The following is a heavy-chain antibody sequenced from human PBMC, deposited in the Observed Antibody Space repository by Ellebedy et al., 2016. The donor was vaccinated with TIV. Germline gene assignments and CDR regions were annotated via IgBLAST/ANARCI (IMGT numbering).Heavy chain of an antibody. CDR2: LYTSGST. V-gene: IGHV4-4*07. CDR3: AGGYSSGWTDY. D-gene: IGHD6-19*01. CDR1: GGSISSYY. J-gene: IGHJ4*02. Sequence: MPSETLSLTCTVSGGSISSYYWSWIRQPAGKGLEWIGRLYTSGSTNYNPSLQCRVTMSVDTSKNQFTLKLSSVTAADTAVYYCAGGYSSGWTDYWGQGTLVTVSS.